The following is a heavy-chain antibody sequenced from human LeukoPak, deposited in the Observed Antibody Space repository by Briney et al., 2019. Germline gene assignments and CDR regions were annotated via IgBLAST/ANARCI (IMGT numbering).Heavy chain of an antibody. D-gene: IGHD1-1*01. CDR2: VTPNTGGT. V-gene: IGHV1-2*02. Sequence: ASVKVSRKASGYTFTGYYIHWVRQAPGQSLEWMGWVTPNTGGTNYAQKSQGRVTMTRDTSISTAYMEPSRLTSDDTAVYYCARDQIASPNWELDYWGQGTLVTVSS. CDR3: ARDQIASPNWELDY. J-gene: IGHJ4*02. CDR1: GYTFTGYY.